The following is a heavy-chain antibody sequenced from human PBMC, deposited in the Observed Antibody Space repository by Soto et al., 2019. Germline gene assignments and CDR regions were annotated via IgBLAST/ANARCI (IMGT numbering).Heavy chain of an antibody. CDR2: IWYDGSNK. CDR3: ARESDYGSGSYPNKFDY. J-gene: IGHJ4*02. CDR1: GFTFSSYG. Sequence: PGGSLRLSCAASGFTFSSYGMHWVRQAPGKGLEWVAVIWYDGSNKYYADSVKGRFTISRDNSKNTLYLQMNSLRAEDTAVYYCARESDYGSGSYPNKFDYWGQGTLVTVSS. V-gene: IGHV3-33*01. D-gene: IGHD3-10*01.